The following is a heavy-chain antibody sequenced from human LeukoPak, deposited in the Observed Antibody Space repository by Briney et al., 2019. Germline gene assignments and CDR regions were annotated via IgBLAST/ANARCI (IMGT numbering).Heavy chain of an antibody. Sequence: GGSLRLSCAASGFTFSSYAMSWVRQAPGKGLEWVSAISGSGGSTYYADSVKGRFTISRDNSKNTVYVQMNRLRAEDTAVYYCAKQSGFTYYDFWSGYYPLWYGMDVWGQGTTVTVSS. D-gene: IGHD3-3*01. CDR2: ISGSGGST. CDR1: GFTFSSYA. J-gene: IGHJ6*02. CDR3: AKQSGFTYYDFWSGYYPLWYGMDV. V-gene: IGHV3-23*01.